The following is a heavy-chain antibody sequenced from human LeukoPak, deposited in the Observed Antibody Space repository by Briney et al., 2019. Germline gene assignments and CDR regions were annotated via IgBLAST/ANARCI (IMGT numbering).Heavy chain of an antibody. J-gene: IGHJ5*02. Sequence: GGSLRLSCATSGFIFSSYAMSWVRQAPGKGLEWVSGISGSDDRTYYADSVKGRFTISRDNSKNTLYLQMNSLRVEDTAVYYCAKEAGYCSSTSCYADWFDPWGQGTLVTVST. CDR1: GFIFSSYA. CDR2: ISGSDDRT. CDR3: AKEAGYCSSTSCYADWFDP. V-gene: IGHV3-23*01. D-gene: IGHD2-2*01.